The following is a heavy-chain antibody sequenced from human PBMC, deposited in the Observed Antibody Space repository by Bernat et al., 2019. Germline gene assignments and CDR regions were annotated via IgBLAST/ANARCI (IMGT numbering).Heavy chain of an antibody. CDR2: INSDGSST. Sequence: VQLVESGGGLVQPGGSLRLSCAASGFTFSSYWMHWVRQAPGKGLVWVSRINSDGSSTSYADSVKGRFTISRDNAKNTLYLQMNSLRAEDTAVYYCARVSAAGGFLEWLPPAFDYWGQGTLVTVSS. CDR1: GFTFSSYW. J-gene: IGHJ4*02. V-gene: IGHV3-74*01. CDR3: ARVSAAGGFLEWLPPAFDY. D-gene: IGHD3-3*01.